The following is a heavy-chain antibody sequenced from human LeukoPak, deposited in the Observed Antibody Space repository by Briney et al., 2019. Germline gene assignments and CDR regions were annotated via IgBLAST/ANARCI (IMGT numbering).Heavy chain of an antibody. CDR1: GGSISSSSYY. CDR3: ARHLLRTSTSFDY. J-gene: IGHJ4*02. CDR2: IYYSGST. D-gene: IGHD1-14*01. Sequence: SETLSLTCTVSGGSISSSSYYWGWIRQPPGKGLEWIGSIYYSGSTYYNPSLKSRVTISVDTSKNQFSLKLSSVTAADTAVYYCARHLLRTSTSFDYWDQGNLVTVSS. V-gene: IGHV4-39*07.